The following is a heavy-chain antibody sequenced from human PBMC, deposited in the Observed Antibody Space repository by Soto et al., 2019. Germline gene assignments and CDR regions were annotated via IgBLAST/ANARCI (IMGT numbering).Heavy chain of an antibody. J-gene: IGHJ5*02. CDR2: IYRSGNT. V-gene: IGHV4-38-2*02. Sequence: PSETLSLTCTVSGYSVSSGFYWGWIRHPPGKGLEWIGSIYRSGNTYYNPSLKSRVAISIDPSKNHFSLKMNSVTAADTAVYYCARGPPIVASPTSFYSWFEPWGQGTLVTVSS. D-gene: IGHD3-3*02. CDR1: GYSVSSGFY. CDR3: ARGPPIVASPTSFYSWFEP.